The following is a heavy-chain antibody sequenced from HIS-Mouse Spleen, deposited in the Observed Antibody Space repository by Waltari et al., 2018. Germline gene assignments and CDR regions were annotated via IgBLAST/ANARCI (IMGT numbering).Heavy chain of an antibody. D-gene: IGHD1-26*01. CDR3: ARGALRGSYYWGEYFQH. J-gene: IGHJ1*01. Sequence: QVQLQQWGAGLLKPSETLSLTCAVYGGSCSGYYWCWIRQPPGKGLEWIGEINHSGSTNYNPSLKSRVTISVDTSKNQFSLKLSSVTAADTAVYYCARGALRGSYYWGEYFQHWGQGTLVTVSS. CDR1: GGSCSGYY. V-gene: IGHV4-34*01. CDR2: INHSGST.